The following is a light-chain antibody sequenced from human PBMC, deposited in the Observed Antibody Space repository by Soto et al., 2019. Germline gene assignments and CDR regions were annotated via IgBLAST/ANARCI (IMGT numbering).Light chain of an antibody. Sequence: QSVLTQPPSASGSPGQSVTISCTGTSSDVGGYNYVSWYQQHPGKAPKLMIYEVFKRPSGVPDRFSGSKSGNTASLTVSGLQAEDEADYYCSSYAGSNNYVFGTGTKDTVL. V-gene: IGLV2-8*01. CDR2: EVF. CDR3: SSYAGSNNYV. J-gene: IGLJ1*01. CDR1: SSDVGGYNY.